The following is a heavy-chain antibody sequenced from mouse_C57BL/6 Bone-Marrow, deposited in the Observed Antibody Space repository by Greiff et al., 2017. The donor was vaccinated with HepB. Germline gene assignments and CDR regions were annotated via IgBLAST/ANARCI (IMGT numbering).Heavy chain of an antibody. CDR1: GFTFSSYA. D-gene: IGHD2-5*01. J-gene: IGHJ3*01. Sequence: EVQLVESGEGLVKPGGSLKLSCAASGFTFSSYAMSWVRQTPEKRLEWVAYISSGGDYIYYADTVKGRFTISRDNARNTLYLQMSRLKSEDTAMYYCTRGDSNYVAYWGQGTLVTVSA. CDR3: TRGDSNYVAY. V-gene: IGHV5-9-1*02. CDR2: ISSGGDYI.